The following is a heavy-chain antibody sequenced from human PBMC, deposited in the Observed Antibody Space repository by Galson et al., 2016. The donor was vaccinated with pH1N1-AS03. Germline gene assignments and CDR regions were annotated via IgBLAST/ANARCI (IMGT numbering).Heavy chain of an antibody. CDR2: IYYNGTA. Sequence: ETLSLTCTVSGGSITNSYWTWIRPPPGKGLEWIGYIYYNGTANYNHSLHSRVTISADTSTKPFFLNLTSVTAADTAVYFCTRGGTYSSSSPAYFGYWGQGTLVTVSS. D-gene: IGHD6-6*01. J-gene: IGHJ4*02. V-gene: IGHV4-59*01. CDR1: GGSITNSY. CDR3: TRGGTYSSSSPAYFGY.